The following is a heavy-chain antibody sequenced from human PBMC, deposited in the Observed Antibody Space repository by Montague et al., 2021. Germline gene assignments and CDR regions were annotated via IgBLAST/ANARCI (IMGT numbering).Heavy chain of an antibody. CDR1: GGAISSDY. CDR2: IDHRGNT. J-gene: IGHJ4*02. V-gene: IGHV4-59*01. Sequence: SETLSLTCSVSGGAISSDYWSWIRQPPGKGLEWIGFIDHRGNTNYKPSLQGRVGISLDTSRNQFSLTLTSVTAADTAMYYCATSSSWNGFDSWGQGTLVTVSS. CDR3: ATSSSWNGFDS. D-gene: IGHD6-13*01.